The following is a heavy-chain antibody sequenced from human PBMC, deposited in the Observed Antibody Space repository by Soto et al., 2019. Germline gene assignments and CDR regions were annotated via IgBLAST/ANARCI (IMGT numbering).Heavy chain of an antibody. D-gene: IGHD6-6*01. V-gene: IGHV3-21*04. Sequence: GGSLRLSCAASGFTFSSYSMNWVRQAPGKGLEWVSSISSSSSYIYYADSVKGRFTVSRDNSKNTLYLQMSDLRAEDTALYYCAKRGIAAQHYFEYWGQGALVTVSS. CDR3: AKRGIAAQHYFEY. CDR2: ISSSSSYI. J-gene: IGHJ4*02. CDR1: GFTFSSYS.